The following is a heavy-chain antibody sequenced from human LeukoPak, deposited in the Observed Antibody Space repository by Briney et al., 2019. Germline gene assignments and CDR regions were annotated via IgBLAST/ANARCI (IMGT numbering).Heavy chain of an antibody. CDR3: ARGEGRIQLWSESNENGNFDY. CDR2: INPSGGST. CDR1: GYTFTSYY. D-gene: IGHD5-18*01. V-gene: IGHV1-46*01. Sequence: GASVKLSCKASGYTFTSYYMHWVRQAPGQGLEWMGIINPSGGSTSYAQKFQGRVTMTRDTSTSTVYMELSSLRAEDTAVYYCARGEGRIQLWSESNENGNFDYWGQGTLVTVSS. J-gene: IGHJ4*02.